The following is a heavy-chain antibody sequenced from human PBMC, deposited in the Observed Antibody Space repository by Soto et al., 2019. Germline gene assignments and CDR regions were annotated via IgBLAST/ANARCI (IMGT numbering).Heavy chain of an antibody. CDR3: AKDHTSIAARPYFDY. J-gene: IGHJ4*02. V-gene: IGHV3-23*01. Sequence: EVQLLESGGGLVQPGGSLRLSCAASGFTFSSYAMSWVRQAPGKGLEWVSAISGSGGSTYYADSVKGRFTISRDNSKNTLYLQMSSLRAEDTAVYFCAKDHTSIAARPYFDYWGQGTLVTVSS. CDR1: GFTFSSYA. CDR2: ISGSGGST. D-gene: IGHD6-6*01.